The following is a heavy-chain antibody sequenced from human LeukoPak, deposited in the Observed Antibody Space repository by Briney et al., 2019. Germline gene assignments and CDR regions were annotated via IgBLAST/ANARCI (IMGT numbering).Heavy chain of an antibody. CDR3: TRDGGGYFDY. J-gene: IGHJ4*02. D-gene: IGHD3-16*01. CDR2: TRNKANSYTT. V-gene: IGHV3-72*01. Sequence: PGGSLRLSCAASGFTFSDHYMDWVRQAPGKGLEWVGRTRNKANSYTTEYAASVKGRFTISRDDSKNSLYLQMNSLKTEDTAVYYCTRDGGGYFDYWGQGTLVTVSS. CDR1: GFTFSDHY.